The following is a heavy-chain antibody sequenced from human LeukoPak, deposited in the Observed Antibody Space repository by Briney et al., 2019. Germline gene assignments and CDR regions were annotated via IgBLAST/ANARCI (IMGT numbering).Heavy chain of an antibody. CDR2: IYPGGSDT. D-gene: IGHD1-26*01. Sequence: GESLKISCKGSGYTFTSYWIGWVRQMPGKGLEWMGIIYPGGSDTRYSPSFQGQVTISADKSISTAYLQWSSLKASDTAMYYCARNRFAGSGSYEGFDYWGQGTLVTVSS. V-gene: IGHV5-51*01. CDR1: GYTFTSYW. CDR3: ARNRFAGSGSYEGFDY. J-gene: IGHJ4*02.